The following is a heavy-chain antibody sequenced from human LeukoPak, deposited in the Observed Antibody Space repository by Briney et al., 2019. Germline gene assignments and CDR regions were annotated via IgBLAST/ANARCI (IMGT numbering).Heavy chain of an antibody. D-gene: IGHD5-12*01. CDR2: INHSGSP. Sequence: SETLSLTCAVYGGSFSGYYWSWIRQPPGKGLEWIGEINHSGSPNYNPSLRSRVTISLDTSKNQLSLKVSSVTAADTAVYYCARAFVDIVGNNYYYGMDVWGPGTAVTVSS. J-gene: IGHJ6*02. V-gene: IGHV4-34*01. CDR1: GGSFSGYY. CDR3: ARAFVDIVGNNYYYGMDV.